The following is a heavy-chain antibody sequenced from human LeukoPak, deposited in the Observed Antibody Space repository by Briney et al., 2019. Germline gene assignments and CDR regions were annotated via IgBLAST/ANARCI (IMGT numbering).Heavy chain of an antibody. J-gene: IGHJ4*02. CDR2: INHSGST. Sequence: SETLSLTCAVYGGSFSGCYWSWIRQPPGKGLEWIGEINHSGSTNYNPSLKSRVTISVDTSKNQFSLKLSSVTAADTAVYYCARGHLRFLDYWGQGTLVTVSS. CDR1: GGSFSGCY. D-gene: IGHD3-3*01. CDR3: ARGHLRFLDY. V-gene: IGHV4-34*01.